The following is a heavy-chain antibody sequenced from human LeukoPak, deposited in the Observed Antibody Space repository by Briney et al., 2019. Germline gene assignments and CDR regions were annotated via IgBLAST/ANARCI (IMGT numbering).Heavy chain of an antibody. V-gene: IGHV3-23*01. CDR3: AKDNIQLWFNEMDY. J-gene: IGHJ4*02. Sequence: GGSLRLSCAASGFTFSSYAMSWVRQAPGKGLEWVSTISGSGGSTYYADSVKGRFTISRDNSKNTLYLQMNSLRAEDTAVYYCAKDNIQLWFNEMDYWGQGTLVTVSS. D-gene: IGHD5-18*01. CDR2: ISGSGGST. CDR1: GFTFSSYA.